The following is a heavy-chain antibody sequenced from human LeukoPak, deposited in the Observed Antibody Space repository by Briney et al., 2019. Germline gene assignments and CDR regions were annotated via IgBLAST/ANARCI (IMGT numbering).Heavy chain of an antibody. D-gene: IGHD5-18*01. Sequence: GASVKVSCKASGGTFSSYAISWVRQAPGQGLEWMGGIIPIFGTANYAQKFQGRVTITADESTSTAYMELSSLRSEDTAVYYCASRKTWNTAMATDYYYYYMDVWGKGTTVTVSS. CDR3: ASRKTWNTAMATDYYYYYMDV. J-gene: IGHJ6*03. V-gene: IGHV1-69*13. CDR2: IIPIFGTA. CDR1: GGTFSSYA.